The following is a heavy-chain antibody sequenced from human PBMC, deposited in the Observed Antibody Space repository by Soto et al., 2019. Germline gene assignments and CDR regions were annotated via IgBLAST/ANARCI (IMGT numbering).Heavy chain of an antibody. V-gene: IGHV1-18*01. Sequence: ASVKVSCKASGYTFSSYGVSWVRQAPGQGLEWMGWISPYNGNTNYAQKFQGRVTMTTDTSTSTAYMELRSLRSDDTAVYYCASETPSSGSHSGAFDIWGQGTMVTVSS. J-gene: IGHJ3*02. CDR3: ASETPSSGSHSGAFDI. D-gene: IGHD6-19*01. CDR1: GYTFSSYG. CDR2: ISPYNGNT.